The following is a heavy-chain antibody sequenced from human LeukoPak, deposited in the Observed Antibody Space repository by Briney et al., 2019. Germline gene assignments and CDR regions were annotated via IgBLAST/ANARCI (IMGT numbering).Heavy chain of an antibody. CDR3: ARGSLTRWGLRYYYGMDV. Sequence: SQTLSLTCTVSGGSISSGGYYWSWIRQHPGKGLEWIGYIYYSGSTYYNPSLKSRVTISVDTSKNQFSLKLSSVTAADTAVYYRARGSLTRWGLRYYYGMDVWGQGTTVTVSS. D-gene: IGHD2-21*01. CDR1: GGSISSGGYY. V-gene: IGHV4-31*03. J-gene: IGHJ6*02. CDR2: IYYSGST.